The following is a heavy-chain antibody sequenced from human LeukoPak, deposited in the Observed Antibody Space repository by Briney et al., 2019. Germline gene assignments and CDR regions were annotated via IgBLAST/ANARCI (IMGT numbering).Heavy chain of an antibody. D-gene: IGHD6-13*01. V-gene: IGHV1-18*01. CDR3: ARKDYTGNSRRFDP. CDR1: GYTFTNYG. CDR2: ISAYNGNT. Sequence: PVASVKVSCKTSGYTFTNYGISWVRQAPGQGLEWMGWISAYNGNTNYAQKLQGRVTMTTDTSTSTAYMELRSLRSDDTAVYYCARKDYTGNSRRFDPWGQGTLVTVSS. J-gene: IGHJ5*02.